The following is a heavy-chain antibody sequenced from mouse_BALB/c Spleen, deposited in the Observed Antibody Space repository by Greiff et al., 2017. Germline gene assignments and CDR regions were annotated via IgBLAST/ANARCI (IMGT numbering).Heavy chain of an antibody. D-gene: IGHD2-4*01. V-gene: IGHV3-6*02. CDR1: GYSITSGYY. CDR3: ANYDYGGGFAY. CDR2: ISYDGSN. J-gene: IGHJ3*01. Sequence: EVQRVESGPGLVKPSQSLSLTCSVTGYSITSGYYWNWIRQFPGNKLEWMGYISYDGSNNYNPSLKNRISITRDTSKNQFFLKLNSVTTEDTATYYCANYDYGGGFAYWGQGTLVTVSA.